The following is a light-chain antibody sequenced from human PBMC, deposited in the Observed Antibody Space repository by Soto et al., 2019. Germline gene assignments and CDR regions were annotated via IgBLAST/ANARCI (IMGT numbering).Light chain of an antibody. V-gene: IGLV2-14*01. CDR1: SSDVGGYNY. CDR2: DVS. Sequence: QSALTQPASVSGSPGQSITISCTGTSSDVGGYNYVSWYQQHPGKAPELMIYDVSNRPSGVSVRFSGSKSGNTASLTISGLQAEDEADYYCSSYTSSSTHVVFGGGTKLTVL. J-gene: IGLJ2*01. CDR3: SSYTSSSTHVV.